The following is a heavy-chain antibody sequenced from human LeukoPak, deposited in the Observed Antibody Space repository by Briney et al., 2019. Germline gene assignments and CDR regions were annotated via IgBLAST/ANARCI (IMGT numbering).Heavy chain of an antibody. D-gene: IGHD3-3*01. V-gene: IGHV4-31*03. Sequence: SSETLSLTCTVSGGSISSGGYYWSWIRQHPGKGLEWIGYIYYSGSTYYNPSLKSRVTISVDTSKNQFSLKLSSVTAADTAVYYCARGVADPQGHFDYWGQGTLVTASS. CDR1: GGSISSGGYY. J-gene: IGHJ4*02. CDR2: IYYSGST. CDR3: ARGVADPQGHFDY.